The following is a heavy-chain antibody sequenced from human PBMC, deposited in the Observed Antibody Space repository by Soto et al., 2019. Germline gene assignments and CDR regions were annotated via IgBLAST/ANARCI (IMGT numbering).Heavy chain of an antibody. J-gene: IGHJ5*02. D-gene: IGHD2-15*01. Sequence: PSEPQSLTYTVSGGTISNYYWSWILQPPGKGLEWIGYIYYSGSTNYNPSLKSRDTISVDTSKNQFSLKLSSVTAADTAVYYCARQAPSTDCSGGSCYINWFDPWGQGTLVTVSS. CDR3: ARQAPSTDCSGGSCYINWFDP. V-gene: IGHV4-59*08. CDR1: GGTISNYY. CDR2: IYYSGST.